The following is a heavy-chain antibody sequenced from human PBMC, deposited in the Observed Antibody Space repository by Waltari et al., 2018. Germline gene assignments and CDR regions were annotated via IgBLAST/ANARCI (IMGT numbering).Heavy chain of an antibody. V-gene: IGHV3-23*03. D-gene: IGHD6-19*01. Sequence: EVQLLESGGGLVQPGGSLRLSCAASGFTFSSYAMSWVRQAPVKGLEWVSVIYSGGSTYYADSVTGRFTISRDNSKNTLYLQMNSLRAEDTAVYYCAKDLSGWDYWGQGTLVTVSS. J-gene: IGHJ4*02. CDR1: GFTFSSYA. CDR3: AKDLSGWDY. CDR2: IYSGGST.